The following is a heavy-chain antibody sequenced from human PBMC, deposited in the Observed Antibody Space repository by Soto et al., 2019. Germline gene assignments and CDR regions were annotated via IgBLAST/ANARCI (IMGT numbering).Heavy chain of an antibody. D-gene: IGHD3-22*01. V-gene: IGHV3-23*01. CDR3: ATGFGGPYDSSGYYYVVPADYYYGMDV. CDR2: ISGSGGST. CDR1: GFTFSSYA. J-gene: IGHJ6*02. Sequence: GGSLRLSCAASGFTFSSYAMSWVRQAPGKGLEWVSAISGSGGSTYYADSVKGRFTISRDNSKNTLYLQMNSLRAEDTAVYYCATGFGGPYDSSGYYYVVPADYYYGMDVWGQGTTVTVSS.